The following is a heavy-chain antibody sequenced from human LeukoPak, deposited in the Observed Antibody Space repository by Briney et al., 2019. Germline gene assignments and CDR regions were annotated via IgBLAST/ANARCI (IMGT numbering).Heavy chain of an antibody. V-gene: IGHV4-34*01. CDR3: ARSIATTVVDY. D-gene: IGHD4-23*01. CDR1: GGSFSGYY. J-gene: IGHJ4*02. Sequence: SETLSLTCAVYGGSFSGYYWSWIRQPPGKGLEWIGEINHSGSTNYNPSLKSRVTISVGTSKNQFSLKLSSVTAADTAVYYCARSIATTVVDYWGQGTLVTVSS. CDR2: INHSGST.